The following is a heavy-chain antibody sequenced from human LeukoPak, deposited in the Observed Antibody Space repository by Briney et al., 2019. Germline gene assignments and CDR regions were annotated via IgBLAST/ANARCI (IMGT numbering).Heavy chain of an antibody. D-gene: IGHD2-8*02. J-gene: IGHJ4*02. CDR1: GFTFSNYA. V-gene: IGHV3-23*01. Sequence: PGGSLRLSCSASGFTFSNYAMTWVRQAPGKGLEWVSVISGSGGSTDYADSVKGRFTISRDNSKNTLYLQMNSLRAEDTAVYYCAKDRPELTGDVSDDWGQGTLVTVSS. CDR3: AKDRPELTGDVSDD. CDR2: ISGSGGST.